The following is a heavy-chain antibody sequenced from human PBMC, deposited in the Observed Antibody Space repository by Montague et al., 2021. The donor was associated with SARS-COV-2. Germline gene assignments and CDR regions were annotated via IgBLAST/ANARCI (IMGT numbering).Heavy chain of an antibody. CDR3: ARDQGLRGWFDP. CDR1: GGSVSTYY. J-gene: IGHJ5*02. CDR2: LYFSGSAT. Sequence: SETLSLTCTVSGGSVSTYYWSWLRQPPGKGLEWIGFLYFSGSATTYNPPLKSRVTISIDTSKNQFSLNLGSVTAADTAVYFGARDQGLRGWFDPWGQGTLVAVSS. V-gene: IGHV4-59*02.